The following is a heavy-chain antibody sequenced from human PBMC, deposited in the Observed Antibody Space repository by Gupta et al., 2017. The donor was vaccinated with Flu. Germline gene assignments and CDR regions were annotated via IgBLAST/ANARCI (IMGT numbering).Heavy chain of an antibody. D-gene: IGHD2-15*01. Sequence: EVQLLESGGDLVQPGGSMRLSCEASGFTFNNSPMRWVRQAPGKGLVWVSSMSGTGGTIYYADSVKCRFTISRDNSKNTVYLEMNNLRAEDTAVYYCAKREGYCSGGTCPNWFDPWGQGTLVTVSS. CDR2: MSGTGGTI. CDR1: GFTFNNSP. V-gene: IGHV3-23*01. CDR3: AKREGYCSGGTCPNWFDP. J-gene: IGHJ5*02.